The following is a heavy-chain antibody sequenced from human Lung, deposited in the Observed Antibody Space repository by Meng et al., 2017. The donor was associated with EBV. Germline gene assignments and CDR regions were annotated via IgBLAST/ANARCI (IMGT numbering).Heavy chain of an antibody. D-gene: IGHD6-19*01. CDR3: GTLKYTSGFYGPAY. J-gene: IGHJ4*02. CDR1: AYTLTRYP. V-gene: IGHV7-4-1*04. Sequence: QVQLVATGSEARKPVSYVKGSCKASAYTLTRYPMNWGRQASGQGLEWMGWISTNTGNPTYAQGFTGRFVFSVDTSVSMAYLQISSLKAEDTAVYYCGTLKYTSGFYGPAYWGQGALVTVSS. CDR2: ISTNTGNP.